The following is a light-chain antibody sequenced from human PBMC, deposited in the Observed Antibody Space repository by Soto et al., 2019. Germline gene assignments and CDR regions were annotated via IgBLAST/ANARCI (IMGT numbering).Light chain of an antibody. CDR3: LQDHNYPLT. CDR1: QGIGND. CDR2: AAT. Sequence: AIQMAQSPSSLSASVGDRVTITCRASQGIGNDVGWYQQKPGKAPKLLLYAATTLQSGVPSRFSGTRSGTDLTLTISSLQPEDFATYYWLQDHNYPLTFGGGTKVEIK. J-gene: IGKJ4*01. V-gene: IGKV1-6*02.